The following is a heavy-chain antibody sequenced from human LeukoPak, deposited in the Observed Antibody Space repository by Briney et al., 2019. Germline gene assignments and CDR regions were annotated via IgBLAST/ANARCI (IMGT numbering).Heavy chain of an antibody. J-gene: IGHJ4*02. V-gene: IGHV4-34*01. CDR2: INHSGST. D-gene: IGHD3-22*01. CDR1: GGSFSGYS. Sequence: SETLSLTCAVYGGSFSGYSWSWFCQPPGKGLEWFGEINHSGSTNYNPSLKSRVTISVDTSKNQFSLKLSSVTAADTAVYYCASQNYYDSSGYYLFTYWGQGTLVTVSS. CDR3: ASQNYYDSSGYYLFTY.